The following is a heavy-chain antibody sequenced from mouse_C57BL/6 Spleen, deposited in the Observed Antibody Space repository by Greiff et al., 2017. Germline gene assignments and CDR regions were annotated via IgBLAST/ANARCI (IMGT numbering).Heavy chain of an antibody. D-gene: IGHD1-1*01. J-gene: IGHJ2*01. Sequence: QVQLQQPGAELVKPGASVKLSCKASGYTFTSYWMHWVKQRPGRGLEWIGRIDPNSGGTNYNEKFKSKATLTVDKSSSTAYMQLSSLTSEDSAVYYCARGATVVAPYFDYWGQGTTLTVSS. CDR1: GYTFTSYW. CDR3: ARGATVVAPYFDY. V-gene: IGHV1-62-3*01. CDR2: IDPNSGGT.